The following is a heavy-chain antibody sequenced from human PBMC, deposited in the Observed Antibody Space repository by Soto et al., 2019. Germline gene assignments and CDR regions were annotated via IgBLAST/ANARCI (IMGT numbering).Heavy chain of an antibody. CDR2: IKQDGSEK. V-gene: IGHV3-7*01. CDR1: GFTFSSYW. Sequence: GGSLRLSCAASGFTFSSYWMSWVRQAPGKGLEWVANIKQDGSEKYYVDSVKGRFTISRDNAKNSLYLQMNSLRAEDKAVYYCARDPSVVVVAATPYYYYGMDVWGQGTTVTVSS. D-gene: IGHD2-15*01. J-gene: IGHJ6*02. CDR3: ARDPSVVVVAATPYYYYGMDV.